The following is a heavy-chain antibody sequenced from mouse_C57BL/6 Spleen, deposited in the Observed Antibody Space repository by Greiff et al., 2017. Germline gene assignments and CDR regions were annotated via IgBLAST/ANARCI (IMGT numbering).Heavy chain of an antibody. CDR1: GYTFTSYW. J-gene: IGHJ4*01. Sequence: VQLQQPGAELVRPGSSVKLSCKASGYTFTSYWMHWVKQRPIQGLEWIGNIDPSDSETHYNQKFKDKATLTVDKSSSTAYMQLSSLTSEDSAVYYCARGGSKPMDYWGQGTSVTVSS. CDR2: IDPSDSET. CDR3: ARGGSKPMDY. D-gene: IGHD1-1*01. V-gene: IGHV1-52*01.